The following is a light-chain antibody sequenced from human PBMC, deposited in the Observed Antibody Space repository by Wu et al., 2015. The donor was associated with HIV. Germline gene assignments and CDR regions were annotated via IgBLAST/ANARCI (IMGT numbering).Light chain of an antibody. CDR2: DAS. V-gene: IGKV1-13*02. Sequence: AIQLTQSPSSLSASVGDRVTITCRASQGISSALAWYQQKSGKAPKLLIYDASSLESGVPSRFRGSGSGTDFTLTISSLQAEDFATYYCQQFNSYPITFGQGTRLEIK. CDR3: QQFNSYPIT. CDR1: QGISSA. J-gene: IGKJ5*01.